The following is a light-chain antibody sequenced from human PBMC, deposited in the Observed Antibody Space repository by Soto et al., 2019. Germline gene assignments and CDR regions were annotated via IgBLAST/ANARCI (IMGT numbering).Light chain of an antibody. V-gene: IGKV3-15*01. CDR2: RAS. Sequence: IVMTQSPATLSVSPGERAALSGRAGQTIYSNVAWYQQRPGQAPRLLIYRASTRATGVPDRFSGSGSGTEFSLTISSLQPEDFATYYCQQYNAYPWTFGQGTKVDIK. CDR1: QTIYSN. CDR3: QQYNAYPWT. J-gene: IGKJ1*01.